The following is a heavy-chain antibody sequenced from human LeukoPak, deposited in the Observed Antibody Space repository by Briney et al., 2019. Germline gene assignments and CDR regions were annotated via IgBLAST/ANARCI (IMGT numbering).Heavy chain of an antibody. CDR3: ARDSSGWATVFDY. Sequence: PSETLSLTCTVSGGSISSYYWSWFRQPPGKGLEWIGYIYYSGSTNYNPSLKSRVTISVDTSKNQFSLKLSSVTAADTAVYYCARDSSGWATVFDYWGQGTLVTVSS. D-gene: IGHD6-19*01. CDR2: IYYSGST. V-gene: IGHV4-59*01. CDR1: GGSISSYY. J-gene: IGHJ4*02.